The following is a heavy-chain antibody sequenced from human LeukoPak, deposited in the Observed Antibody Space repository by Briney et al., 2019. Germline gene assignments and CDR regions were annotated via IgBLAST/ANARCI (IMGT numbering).Heavy chain of an antibody. CDR1: GGTFSIYA. CDR2: IIPIFGTA. CDR3: AREFGYRGYSGYDPSNFDY. Sequence: GASVKVSCKASGGTFSIYAISWVRQAPGQGLEWMGGIIPIFGTANYAQKFQGRVTITADESTSTAYMELSSLRSEDTAVYYCAREFGYRGYSGYDPSNFDYWGQGTLVTVSS. V-gene: IGHV1-69*13. J-gene: IGHJ4*02. D-gene: IGHD5-12*01.